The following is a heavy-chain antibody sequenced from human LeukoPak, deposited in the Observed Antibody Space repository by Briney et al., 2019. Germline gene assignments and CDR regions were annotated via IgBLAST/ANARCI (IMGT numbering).Heavy chain of an antibody. J-gene: IGHJ4*02. Sequence: SETLSLTCAVYGGSFSGYYWSWIRQPPGKGLEWIGEINHSGSTNYNPSLKSRVTISVDTSKNQFSLKLTSVTAADTAVYYCARGYRAISDYWGQGTLVTVSS. D-gene: IGHD2-2*02. V-gene: IGHV4-34*01. CDR1: GGSFSGYY. CDR3: ARGYRAISDY. CDR2: INHSGST.